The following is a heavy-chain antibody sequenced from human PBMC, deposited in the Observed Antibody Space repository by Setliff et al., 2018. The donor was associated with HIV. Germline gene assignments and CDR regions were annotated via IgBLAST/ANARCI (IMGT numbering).Heavy chain of an antibody. Sequence: NPSETLPLTCAVSGYSISRGYYWGWIRQPPGKGLEWIGNIYHSGSTFFNPSLKSRVTTSVDTSKNQFSLKLRSVTAADTAVYYCARGNYDTSDYYTNFYYYYMDVWGKGTAVTVSS. J-gene: IGHJ6*03. V-gene: IGHV4-38-2*01. CDR3: ARGNYDTSDYYTNFYYYYMDV. CDR2: IYHSGST. D-gene: IGHD3-22*01. CDR1: GYSISRGYY.